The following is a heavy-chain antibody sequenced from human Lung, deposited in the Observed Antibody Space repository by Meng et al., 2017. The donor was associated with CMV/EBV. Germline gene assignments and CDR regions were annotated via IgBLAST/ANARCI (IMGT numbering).Heavy chain of an antibody. CDR3: ARHHHSPTFDY. J-gene: IGHJ4*02. D-gene: IGHD1-14*01. Sequence: PQLQGSGPGLVKPSETLSLTCTVSGGSISSSSYYWAWIRQPPGEGLEWIGSVVYSGTTYYTSSLKSRVSISVDTSKNQFSLKLSSVTAADTAVYYCARHHHSPTFDYWGQGTLVTVSS. CDR1: GGSISSSSYY. V-gene: IGHV4-39*01. CDR2: VVYSGTT.